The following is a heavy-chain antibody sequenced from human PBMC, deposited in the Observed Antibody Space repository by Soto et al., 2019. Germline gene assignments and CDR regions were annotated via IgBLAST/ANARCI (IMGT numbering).Heavy chain of an antibody. D-gene: IGHD1-26*01. Sequence: GSLRLSCAASGFTFSSYSMNWVRHAPGKVLEWVSYISSSSSTIYYADSVKGRFTISRDNAKNSLYLQMNSLRDEDTAVYYCAREGIVGASYYYYGMDVWGQGTTVTVSS. V-gene: IGHV3-48*02. CDR1: GFTFSSYS. CDR3: AREGIVGASYYYYGMDV. CDR2: ISSSSSTI. J-gene: IGHJ6*02.